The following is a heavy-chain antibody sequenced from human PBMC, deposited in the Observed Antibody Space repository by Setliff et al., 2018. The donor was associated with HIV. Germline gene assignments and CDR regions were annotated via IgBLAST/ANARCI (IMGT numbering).Heavy chain of an antibody. CDR1: GYTFTHYA. V-gene: IGHV1-18*01. CDR2: ISTYNGNT. Sequence: ASVKVSCKTSGYTFTHYAVSWVQQAPGQGLEWMGWISTYNGNTNYALKLQGRVTMTTDTSTSTAYMEMRSLRSDDTAVYYCARATLSGGAYDFWTYFDYWGQGTLVTVS. D-gene: IGHD3-3*01. J-gene: IGHJ4*02. CDR3: ARATLSGGAYDFWTYFDY.